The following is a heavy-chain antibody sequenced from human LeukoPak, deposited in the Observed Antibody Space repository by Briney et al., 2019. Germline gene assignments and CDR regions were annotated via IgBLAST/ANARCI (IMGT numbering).Heavy chain of an antibody. V-gene: IGHV7-4-1*02. J-gene: IGHJ6*02. D-gene: IGHD2/OR15-2a*01. CDR2: INTNTGNP. CDR3: ARDFRLYYYYYGMDV. CDR1: GYTFTSYA. Sequence: GASVKVSCKASGYTFTSYAMNWVRQAPGQGLEWMGWINTNTGNPTYAQGFTGRFVFSLDTSVSTAYLQISSLKAEDTAVYYCARDFRLYYYYYGMDVWGQGTTVTVSS.